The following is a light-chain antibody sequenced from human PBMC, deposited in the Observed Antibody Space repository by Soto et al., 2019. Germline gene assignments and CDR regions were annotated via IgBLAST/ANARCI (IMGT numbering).Light chain of an antibody. J-gene: IGKJ4*01. CDR3: QQYNSYSLT. CDR1: QSISGW. CDR2: KAS. V-gene: IGKV1-5*03. Sequence: DIQMTQSPSTLSASVGDGVAITCRASQSISGWLAWYQQKPGKAPQLLIYKASNLESGVPSRFSGSGSGTEFTLAICSLQPDDFATYYCQQYNSYSLTVGGGTQVDIK.